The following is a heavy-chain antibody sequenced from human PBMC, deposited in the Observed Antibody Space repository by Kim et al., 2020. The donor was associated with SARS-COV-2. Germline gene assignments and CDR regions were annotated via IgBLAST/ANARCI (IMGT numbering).Heavy chain of an antibody. D-gene: IGHD3-10*01. CDR3: AKDSHLWSYYFDY. CDR2: IWYDGSNK. Sequence: GGSLRLSCAASGFTFSSYGMHWVRQAPGKGLEWVAIIWYDGSNKYYADSVKGRFTISRDNSKNTLYLQINSLRAEDTAVYYCAKDSHLWSYYFDYWGQGTLVTVSS. V-gene: IGHV3-33*06. J-gene: IGHJ4*02. CDR1: GFTFSSYG.